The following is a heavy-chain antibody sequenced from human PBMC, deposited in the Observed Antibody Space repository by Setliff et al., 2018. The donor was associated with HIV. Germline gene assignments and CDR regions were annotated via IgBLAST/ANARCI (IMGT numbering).Heavy chain of an antibody. CDR1: GYTFINYG. J-gene: IGHJ3*02. D-gene: IGHD2-21*01. CDR2: ISAYSGNT. CDR3: ANLAYCSGDCYSTGASDI. Sequence: ASVKVSCKTSGYTFINYGVNWVRQAPGQGLEWMGWISAYSGNTNYAQKVKGRVTMTADTSTSTIYLELRSLRSADTAVYYCANLAYCSGDCYSTGASDIWGQGTMVTVSS. V-gene: IGHV1-18*01.